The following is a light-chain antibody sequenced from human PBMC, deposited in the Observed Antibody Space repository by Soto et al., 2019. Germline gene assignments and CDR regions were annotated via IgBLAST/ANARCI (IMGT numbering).Light chain of an antibody. CDR2: AAS. CDR3: QKYNSASWT. Sequence: DIQMTQSPSSLSASVGDRVTITCRASQGISNYVAWYQQKPGKVPKLLIYAASTLQSGVPSRFSGSGSGSDFTLTISSLQPEDVATYYCQKYNSASWTFGQGTKVEIK. J-gene: IGKJ1*01. V-gene: IGKV1-27*01. CDR1: QGISNY.